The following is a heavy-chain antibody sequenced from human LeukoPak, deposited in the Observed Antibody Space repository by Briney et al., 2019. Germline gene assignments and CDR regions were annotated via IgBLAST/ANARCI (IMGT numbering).Heavy chain of an antibody. J-gene: IGHJ3*02. CDR2: IIPIFGTA. CDR1: GGTFSSYA. D-gene: IGHD2-15*01. CDR3: ARGLDIVVVFKRGDAFDI. V-gene: IGHV1-69*13. Sequence: GASVKVSCKASGGTFSSYAISWVRQAPGQGLEWMGGIIPIFGTANYAQKFQGRVTITADESTSTAYMELSSLRSEDTAVYYCARGLDIVVVFKRGDAFDIWGQGTMVTVSS.